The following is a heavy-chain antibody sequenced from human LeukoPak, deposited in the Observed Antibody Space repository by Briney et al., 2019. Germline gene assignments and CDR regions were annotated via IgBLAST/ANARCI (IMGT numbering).Heavy chain of an antibody. CDR2: INWNGGST. J-gene: IGHJ4*02. V-gene: IGHV3-20*01. D-gene: IGHD6-19*01. CDR3: ARGDSSGWYLVFDY. CDR1: GFTFDDYG. Sequence: GGSLRLSCAASGFTFDDYGMSWVRQDPGKGLEWVSGINWNGGSTGYADSVKGRFPICRDNAKNSLYLQMNSLRAEDTALYHCARGDSSGWYLVFDYWGQGTLVTVSS.